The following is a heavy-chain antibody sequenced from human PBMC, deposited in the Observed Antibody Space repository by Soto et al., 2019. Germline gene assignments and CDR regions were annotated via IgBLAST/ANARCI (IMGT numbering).Heavy chain of an antibody. D-gene: IGHD2-2*01. CDR3: ARDSDCISTSCYPYYFDY. J-gene: IGHJ4*02. CDR1: GYTFTSYY. V-gene: IGHV1-46*01. CDR2: INPSGGST. Sequence: ASVKVSCKASGYTFTSYYMHWVRQAPGQRHKWMGIINPSGGSTSYAQKFQGRVTMTRDTSTSTVYMELSSLRSEDTAVYYCARDSDCISTSCYPYYFDYWGQGTLVTVSS.